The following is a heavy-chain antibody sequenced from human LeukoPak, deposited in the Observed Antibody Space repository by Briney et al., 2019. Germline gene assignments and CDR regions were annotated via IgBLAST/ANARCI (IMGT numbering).Heavy chain of an antibody. D-gene: IGHD4/OR15-4a*01. CDR1: GGTFSSYA. CDR2: IIPIFGTA. V-gene: IGHV1-69*01. Sequence: SVKVSCKASGGTFSSYAISWVRQAPGQGLEWMGGIIPIFGTANYAQKFQGRATITADESTSTAYMELSSLRSEDTAVYYCARVETSRGAAHVYYMDVWGKGTTVTVSS. CDR3: ARVETSRGAAHVYYMDV. J-gene: IGHJ6*03.